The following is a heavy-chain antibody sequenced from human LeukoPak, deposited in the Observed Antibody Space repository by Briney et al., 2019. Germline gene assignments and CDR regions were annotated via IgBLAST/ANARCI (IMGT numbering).Heavy chain of an antibody. CDR1: GFTFSSYA. CDR2: ISYDGSNK. V-gene: IGHV3-30-3*01. D-gene: IGHD3-22*01. CDR3: AKDYYDSSGYYLDY. Sequence: GGSLRLSCAASGFTFSSYAMHWVRQAPGKGLEWVAVISYDGSNKYYADSVKGRFTISRDNSKNTLYLQMNSLRAEDTAVYYCAKDYYDSSGYYLDYWGQGTLVTVSS. J-gene: IGHJ4*02.